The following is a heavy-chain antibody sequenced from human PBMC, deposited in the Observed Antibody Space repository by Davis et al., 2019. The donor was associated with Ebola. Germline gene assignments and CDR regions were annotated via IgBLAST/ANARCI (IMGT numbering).Heavy chain of an antibody. J-gene: IGHJ4*02. D-gene: IGHD5-24*01. V-gene: IGHV1-18*01. CDR2: ISPYNCHT. CDR3: ASRRNDGWDFDY. Sequence: ASSVTVSCMASGYTFHSPGIRWVRQPPGQGLEWMAWISPYNCHTNYAQKFHGRLTLTTDTSTRTVYLELMSLTSDDTAEYYCASRRNDGWDFDYWAQGTRVTVSS. CDR1: GYTFHSPG.